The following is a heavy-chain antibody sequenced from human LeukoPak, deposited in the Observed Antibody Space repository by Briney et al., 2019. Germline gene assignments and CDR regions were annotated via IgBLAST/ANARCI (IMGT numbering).Heavy chain of an antibody. J-gene: IGHJ4*02. CDR1: GFTFSNAW. CDR2: IRGTPYGGTT. CDR3: TRAGKPPYFDY. V-gene: IGHV3-49*04. Sequence: GGSLRLSCAASGFTFSNAWMNWVRQAPGKGLEWVALIRGTPYGGTTEYAASVKGRFTISRDDSKSIAYLQMNSLKTEDTAVYYCTRAGKPPYFDYWGQGTLVIVSS.